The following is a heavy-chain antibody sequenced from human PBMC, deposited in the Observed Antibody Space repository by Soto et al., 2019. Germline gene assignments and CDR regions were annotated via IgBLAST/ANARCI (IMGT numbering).Heavy chain of an antibody. CDR2: IAYDGSNK. J-gene: IGHJ5*02. D-gene: IGHD1-1*01. CDR3: ARDLQAGTDNVNWFAP. V-gene: IGHV3-30*04. CDR1: GFSISRSA. Sequence: QVQLVESGGGVVQPGRSLRLSCAASGFSISRSAMHWVRQAPGKGPEWVAVIAYDGSNKWYADSAKSRFTISRDNSKNTMYLHMTSLRGEDTAVYYCARDLQAGTDNVNWFAPWGQGTLVTVSS.